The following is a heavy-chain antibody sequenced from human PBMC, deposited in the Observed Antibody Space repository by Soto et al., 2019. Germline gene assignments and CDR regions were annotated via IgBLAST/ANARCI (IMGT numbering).Heavy chain of an antibody. CDR2: INAGNGNT. CDR1: GYTFTSYA. CDR3: ARDRILEWLDYYYYGMDV. D-gene: IGHD3-3*01. J-gene: IGHJ6*02. Sequence: ASVKVSCKASGYTFTSYAMHWVRQAPGQRLEWMGWINAGNGNTKYSQKFQGRVTITRDTSASTAYMELSSLRSEDTAVYYCARDRILEWLDYYYYGMDVWGQGTTVTVYS. V-gene: IGHV1-3*01.